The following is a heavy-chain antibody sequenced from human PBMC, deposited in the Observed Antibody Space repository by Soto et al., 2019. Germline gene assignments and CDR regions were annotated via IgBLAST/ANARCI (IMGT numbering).Heavy chain of an antibody. D-gene: IGHD3-3*01. CDR2: INPNSGGT. V-gene: IGHV1-2*02. CDR1: GYTFTGYY. J-gene: IGHJ4*02. CDR3: ARGSRIRIFGVVIQHNPDY. Sequence: ASVKVSCKASGYTFTGYYMHWVRQAPGQGLEWMGWINPNSGGTNYAQKFQGRVTMTRDTSISTAYMELSRLRSDDTAVYYCARGSRIRIFGVVIQHNPDYWGQGTLVTVSS.